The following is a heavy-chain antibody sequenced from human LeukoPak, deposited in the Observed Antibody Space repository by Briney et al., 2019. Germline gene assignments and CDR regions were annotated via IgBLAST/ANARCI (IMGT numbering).Heavy chain of an antibody. CDR3: ARGRPSSSWYPYYYYYYMDV. Sequence: PSETLSLTCAVYGGSFGGYYWSWIRQPPGKGLGWIGEINHSGSTNYNPSLKSRVTISVDTSKNQFSLKLSSVTAADTAVYYCARGRPSSSWYPYYYYYYMDVWGKGTTVTVSS. J-gene: IGHJ6*03. CDR2: INHSGST. V-gene: IGHV4-34*01. CDR1: GGSFGGYY. D-gene: IGHD6-13*01.